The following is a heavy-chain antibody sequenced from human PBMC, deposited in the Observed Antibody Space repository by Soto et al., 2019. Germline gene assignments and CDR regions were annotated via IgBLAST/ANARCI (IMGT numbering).Heavy chain of an antibody. CDR2: MNPSSGNT. D-gene: IGHD2-21*02. Sequence: ASVKVSCKASGYTFTNYDINWVRQATGQGLEWMGWMNPSSGNTGYIQKFQGRVTMTRNTSTSTAYLELTSLTSDDTAVYYCARTRLCGGDCYSAYYFDFWG. J-gene: IGHJ4*01. CDR3: ARTRLCGGDCYSAYYFDF. CDR1: GYTFTNYD. V-gene: IGHV1-8*01.